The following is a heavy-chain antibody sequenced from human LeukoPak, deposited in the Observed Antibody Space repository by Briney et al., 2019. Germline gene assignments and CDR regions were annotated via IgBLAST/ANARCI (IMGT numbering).Heavy chain of an antibody. V-gene: IGHV1-69*05. D-gene: IGHD2-2*01. CDR3: AREGYCSSTSCHQSPYYFDY. Sequence: ASVKVSCKASGGTFSSYAISWVRQAPGQGLEWMGGIIPIFGTANYAQKFQGRVTITTDESTSTVYMELSSLRSEDTAVYYCAREGYCSSTSCHQSPYYFDYWGQGTLVTVSS. J-gene: IGHJ4*02. CDR1: GGTFSSYA. CDR2: IIPIFGTA.